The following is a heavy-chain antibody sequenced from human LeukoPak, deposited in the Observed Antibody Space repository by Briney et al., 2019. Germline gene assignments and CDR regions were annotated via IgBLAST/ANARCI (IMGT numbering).Heavy chain of an antibody. CDR3: AKSSSAAAGSAWFDP. CDR1: GFTFDDYA. D-gene: IGHD6-13*01. CDR2: ISWNSGSI. Sequence: PGRSLRLSCAASGFTFDDYAMHWVRQAPGKGLEWVSGISWNSGSIGYADSVKGRFTISRDNAKNSLYLQMNSLRAEDMALCYCAKSSSAAAGSAWFDPWGQGTLVTVSS. J-gene: IGHJ5*02. V-gene: IGHV3-9*03.